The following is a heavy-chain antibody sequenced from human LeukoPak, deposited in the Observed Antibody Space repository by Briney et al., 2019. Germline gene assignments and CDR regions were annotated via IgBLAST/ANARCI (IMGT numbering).Heavy chain of an antibody. V-gene: IGHV3-30*18. J-gene: IGHJ4*02. D-gene: IGHD2-21*01. CDR3: AKDLNRGLPDY. CDR2: VSYDGSK. CDR1: GFXFSSYG. Sequence: RSLRLXXAASGFXFSSYGMHWVRQAPGKGLEWVAVVSYDGSKYYADSVKGRFTISRDNSKNTLYLQMSSLRAEDTAVYYCAKDLNRGLPDYWGQGTLVTVSS.